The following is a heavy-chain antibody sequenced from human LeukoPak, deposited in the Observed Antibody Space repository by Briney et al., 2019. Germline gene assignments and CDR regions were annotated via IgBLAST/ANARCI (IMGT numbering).Heavy chain of an antibody. D-gene: IGHD3-10*01. J-gene: IGHJ4*02. CDR2: ISSSSSYI. CDR3: ARDLAPVVRASPMGY. V-gene: IGHV3-21*01. CDR1: GFTFSRYS. Sequence: PGGSLRLSCAACGFTFSRYSMNWVRQAPGKGLEWVSSISSSSSYIYYADSVKGRFTISRDNTKNSLYLQMNSLRAEDTAVYCCARDLAPVVRASPMGYWGQGTLVTVSS.